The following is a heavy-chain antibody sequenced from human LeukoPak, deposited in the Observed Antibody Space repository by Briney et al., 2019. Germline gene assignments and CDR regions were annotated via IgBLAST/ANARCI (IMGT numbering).Heavy chain of an antibody. Sequence: GGSLRLSCEASGFTFNTYAMHWVRQAPGKGLEWVSVISGDRRTTNYAHSVKGRFTISRDNSKNTLYLQMNGLRVEHSAIYYCVKDAYYSLDNHFARQHFDLWGRGTLVTVSS. CDR3: VKDAYYSLDNHFARQHFDL. J-gene: IGHJ2*01. CDR1: GFTFNTYA. D-gene: IGHD3-10*01. CDR2: ISGDRRTT. V-gene: IGHV3-23*01.